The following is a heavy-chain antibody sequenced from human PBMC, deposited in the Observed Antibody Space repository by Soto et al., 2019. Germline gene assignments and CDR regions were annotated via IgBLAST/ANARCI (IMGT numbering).Heavy chain of an antibody. J-gene: IGHJ4*02. CDR3: AGGGFGHWLVYYLDY. CDR1: GGSISSSNW. D-gene: IGHD6-19*01. Sequence: QVQLQESGPGLVKPSGTLSLTCAVSGGSISSSNWWSWVRQPPGKGLEWIGEIYHSGSTNYNPSLKRRVTISVDKSKNQLALKLSSVTAADTAVYYCAGGGFGHWLVYYLDYWGQGTLVTVSP. V-gene: IGHV4-4*02. CDR2: IYHSGST.